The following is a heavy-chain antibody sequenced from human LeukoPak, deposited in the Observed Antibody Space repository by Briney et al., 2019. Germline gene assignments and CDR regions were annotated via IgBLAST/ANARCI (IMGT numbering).Heavy chain of an antibody. J-gene: IGHJ4*02. Sequence: GGSLRLSCAASGSTFSDAWMSWVRNAWMSWVRQAPGRGLEWVGRIKSKGDGGTTDYAAPVKGRFTISRDDSKTTLYLQMNSLNTEDTAVYYCTTVGYGSFDYWGQGTLVTVSS. V-gene: IGHV3-15*01. CDR3: TTVGYGSFDY. CDR1: GSTFSDAWMSWVRNAW. CDR2: IKSKGDGGTT. D-gene: IGHD3-10*01.